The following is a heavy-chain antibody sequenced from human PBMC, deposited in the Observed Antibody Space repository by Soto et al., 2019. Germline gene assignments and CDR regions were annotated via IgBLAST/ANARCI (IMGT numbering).Heavy chain of an antibody. CDR1: GLTFRNYW. CDR2: IKQDGSER. CDR3: AREEYSSGWYG. V-gene: IGHV3-7*05. Sequence: GGSLRLSCAASGLTFRNYWMSWVRQAPGKGLEWVANIKQDGSERYYVDSVKGRFTITRDNAENSLDLQMNSLRAADTAVYYCAREEYSSGWYGWGQGTLVTVSS. J-gene: IGHJ4*02. D-gene: IGHD6-19*01.